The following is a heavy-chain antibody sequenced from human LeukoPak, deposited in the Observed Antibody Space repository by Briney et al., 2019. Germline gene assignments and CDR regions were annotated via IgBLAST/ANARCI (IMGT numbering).Heavy chain of an antibody. Sequence: ASETLSLTCTVSGGSISSYYWNWIRQPPGKGLEWIGYIYYSGRTSYNPSLKSRVTISVDTSKNQFSLRLSSVTAADTAVYYCARVVVGAKDAFDIWGQGTMVTVSS. V-gene: IGHV4-59*01. J-gene: IGHJ3*02. D-gene: IGHD2-15*01. CDR3: ARVVVGAKDAFDI. CDR2: IYYSGRT. CDR1: GGSISSYY.